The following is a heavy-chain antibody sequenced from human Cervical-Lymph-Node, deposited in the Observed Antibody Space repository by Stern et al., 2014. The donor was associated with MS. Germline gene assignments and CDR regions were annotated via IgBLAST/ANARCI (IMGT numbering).Heavy chain of an antibody. CDR1: GDSISSGGYY. CDR3: ARDVGREDWFDP. D-gene: IGHD1-26*01. CDR2: IYHSGST. V-gene: IGHV4-31*03. Sequence: QVQLGQSGPGLVKPSQNLSLTCTVSGDSISSGGYYWSWLRQRPGKGLEWIGYIYHSGSTYYNPSLKSRVSISVDTSKNQFSLKLKSVTAADTAVYYCARDVGREDWFDPWGQGTLVTVSS. J-gene: IGHJ5*02.